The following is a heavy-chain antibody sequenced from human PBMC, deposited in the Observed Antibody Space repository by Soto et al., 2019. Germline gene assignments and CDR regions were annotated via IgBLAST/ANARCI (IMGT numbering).Heavy chain of an antibody. J-gene: IGHJ5*02. CDR1: GYGFTTKW. V-gene: IGHV5-10-1*01. Sequence: PWESLKISCQDSGYGFTTKWISWVRQMPGKGLVWVGRVDPGDSYSDYSPSFRGHVIISVDRSVSTAYLEWSSLKASDSAIYYCVTHSSNTVAARTPFEPWGQGTRVTISS. CDR3: VTHSSNTVAARTPFEP. CDR2: VDPGDSYS. D-gene: IGHD6-6*01.